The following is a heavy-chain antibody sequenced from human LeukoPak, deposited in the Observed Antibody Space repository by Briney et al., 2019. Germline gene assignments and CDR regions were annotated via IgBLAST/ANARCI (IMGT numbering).Heavy chain of an antibody. CDR1: GFTFSSYG. V-gene: IGHV3-30*18. Sequence: PGRSLRLSCAASGFTFSSYGMHWVRQAPGKGLEWVAVISYDGSNKYYADSVKGRFTISRDNSKNTLYLQMNSLRAEDTAVYYCAKDATYSNYATDRKLTGAFGGHYYYYYGMDVWGQGTTVTVSS. CDR3: AKDATYSNYATDRKLTGAFGGHYYYYYGMDV. D-gene: IGHD4-11*01. CDR2: ISYDGSNK. J-gene: IGHJ6*02.